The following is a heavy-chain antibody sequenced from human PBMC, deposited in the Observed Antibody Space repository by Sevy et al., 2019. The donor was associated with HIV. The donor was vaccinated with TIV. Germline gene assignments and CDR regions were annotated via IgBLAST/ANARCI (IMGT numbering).Heavy chain of an antibody. J-gene: IGHJ4*02. V-gene: IGHV1-18*01. CDR3: ARDSLGIAVAGTTFDY. CDR2: ISAYNGNT. CDR1: GYTFTSYG. Sequence: ASVKVSCKASGYTFTSYGISWVRQAPGQGLEWMGWISAYNGNTNYAQKLQGRVTMTTDTSTSTAYMELRSLRSDDTAVYYCARDSLGIAVAGTTFDYWGQGTLVTVSS. D-gene: IGHD6-19*01.